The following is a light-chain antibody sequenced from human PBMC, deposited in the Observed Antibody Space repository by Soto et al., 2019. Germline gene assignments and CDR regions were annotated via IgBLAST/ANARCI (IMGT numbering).Light chain of an antibody. Sequence: EILLTQSPGTLSLSPGEGANLSCRASQSVSSSLAWYQQKPGQAPRLLIFGASTRATGIPARFSGSGSGTDFTLTISSLEPEDFAVYYCQQRSDWLPITFGQGTRLEI. J-gene: IGKJ5*01. CDR1: QSVSSS. CDR2: GAS. V-gene: IGKV3-11*01. CDR3: QQRSDWLPIT.